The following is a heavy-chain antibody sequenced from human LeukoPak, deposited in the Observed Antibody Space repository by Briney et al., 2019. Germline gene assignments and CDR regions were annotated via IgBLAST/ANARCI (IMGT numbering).Heavy chain of an antibody. V-gene: IGHV3-23*01. Sequence: PGGSLRLSCAASGFTFSSYAMSWVRQAPGKGPEWVSAISGSGGSTYYADSVKGRFTISRDNSKNTLYLQMNSLRAEDTAVYYCAKGRGIAAAGTHFDYWGQGTLVTVSS. D-gene: IGHD6-13*01. CDR2: ISGSGGST. CDR1: GFTFSSYA. J-gene: IGHJ4*02. CDR3: AKGRGIAAAGTHFDY.